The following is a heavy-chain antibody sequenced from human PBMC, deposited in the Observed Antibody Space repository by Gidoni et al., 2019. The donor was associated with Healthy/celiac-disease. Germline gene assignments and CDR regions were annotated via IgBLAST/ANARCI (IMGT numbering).Heavy chain of an antibody. D-gene: IGHD6-19*01. J-gene: IGHJ6*02. V-gene: IGHV6-1*01. Sequence: QVQLQQSGPGLVKPSQTLSLTCAISGDRVSSNSAAWNWIRQSPSRGLEWLGRTYYRSKWYNEYAVSVKSRITINPDTAKNQFSLQLNSVTPEDTAVYYCARYSSGWSGRNPDWYYYGMDVGGQGTTVTVSS. CDR1: GDRVSSNSAA. CDR2: TYYRSKWYN. CDR3: ARYSSGWSGRNPDWYYYGMDV.